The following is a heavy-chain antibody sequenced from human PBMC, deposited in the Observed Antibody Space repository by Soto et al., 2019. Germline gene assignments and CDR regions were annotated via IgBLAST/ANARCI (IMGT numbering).Heavy chain of an antibody. D-gene: IGHD3-16*01. V-gene: IGHV4-39*01. CDR2: VYYSGST. Sequence: SETLSLTCTVSGGSTNSRSDYWGWIRQPPGKGLEWIGNVYYSGSTHDNPSLQSRVTISVDTSRNQFSLNLISVTAADTAVYFCARQPRGPGYGERGLYFDYWGQGTLVTVSS. CDR3: ARQPRGPGYGERGLYFDY. J-gene: IGHJ4*02. CDR1: GGSTNSRSDY.